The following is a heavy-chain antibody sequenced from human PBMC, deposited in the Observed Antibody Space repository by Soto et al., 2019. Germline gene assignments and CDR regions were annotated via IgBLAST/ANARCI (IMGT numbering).Heavy chain of an antibody. V-gene: IGHV5-51*01. CDR2: IHPSDSDT. J-gene: IGHJ6*02. CDR1: GDISTIYW. CDR3: ATYYNYAMDV. Sequence: GECLKSSCKASGDISTIYWIGWVRQMPGKGLEWMGIIHPSDSDTTYSPSFQGRVTISADESISTAYLQWSSLKASDTAMYYCATYYNYAMDVWGQGTTVPVYS.